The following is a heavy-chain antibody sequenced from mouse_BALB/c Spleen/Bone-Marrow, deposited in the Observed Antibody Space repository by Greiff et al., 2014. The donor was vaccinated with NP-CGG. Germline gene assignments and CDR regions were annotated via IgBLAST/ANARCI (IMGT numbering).Heavy chain of an antibody. V-gene: IGHV2-2*02. J-gene: IGHJ4*01. CDR1: GFSLSYYG. CDR3: ARSPSMDY. CDR2: IWSGGIT. Sequence: QVQLKHSGPGLVQPSQSLSITCTVSGFSLSYYGVHWIRQSPGKGLEWLGVIWSGGITGYNASFISRLSISKDNSKSQVFFTMNSLQANDTAIYYCARSPSMDYWGPGTSVTVSS.